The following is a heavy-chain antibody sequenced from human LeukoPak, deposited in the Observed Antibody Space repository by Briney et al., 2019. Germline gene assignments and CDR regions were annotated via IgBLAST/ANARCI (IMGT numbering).Heavy chain of an antibody. J-gene: IGHJ4*02. CDR2: ISGSGGST. CDR1: KFTFSNYG. CDR3: AKDSAAAGTSYFDY. Sequence: GGSLRLSCTASKFTFSNYGMQWVRQAPGKGLEWVSAISGSGGSTYYADSVKGRFTISRDNSKNTLYLQMNSLRAEDTAVYYCAKDSAAAGTSYFDYWGQGTLVTVSS. V-gene: IGHV3-23*01. D-gene: IGHD6-13*01.